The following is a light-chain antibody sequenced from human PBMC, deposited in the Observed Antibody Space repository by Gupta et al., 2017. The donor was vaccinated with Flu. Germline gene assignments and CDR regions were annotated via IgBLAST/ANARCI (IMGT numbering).Light chain of an antibody. Sequence: EIVMTQYPVTLSVSPGERATLSCRASQSVGGKLAWYQQKLGQGPRLLIYETSTRATGIPARFSGSGFGTEFTLTISSLQSEDFAIYCCQQVNKCPRTFGHGTRVDIK. CDR1: QSVGGK. J-gene: IGKJ3*01. V-gene: IGKV3-15*01. CDR2: ETS. CDR3: QQVNKCPRT.